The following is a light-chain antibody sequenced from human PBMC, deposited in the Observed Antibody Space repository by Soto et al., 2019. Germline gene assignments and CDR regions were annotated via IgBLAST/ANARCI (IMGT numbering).Light chain of an antibody. J-gene: IGKJ1*01. CDR2: AAS. CDR3: QQLNTYPET. Sequence: IQLTQSPSFLSASVGDRVTITCRASQGISSYLAWYQQKPEKAPKLLIYAASTLQSGVPSRFSGSGSGTEFTLTISSLQPEDFATYYCQQLNTYPETFGQGTKVDIK. CDR1: QGISSY. V-gene: IGKV1-9*01.